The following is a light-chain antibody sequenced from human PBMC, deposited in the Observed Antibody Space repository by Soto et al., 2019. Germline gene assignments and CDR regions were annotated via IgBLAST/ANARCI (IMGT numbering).Light chain of an antibody. J-gene: IGLJ2*01. CDR3: SSFTGDTTRV. CDR1: SSDVGTYDR. V-gene: IGLV2-18*02. Sequence: QSALTQPPSVSGSPGQSVAISCTGTSSDVGTYDRVSWYQQPPGTAPKLIIYEVSDRPSGVPDRFSGSKSGNTASLTISGLQAEDEADYYCSSFTGDTTRVFGGGTKLTVL. CDR2: EVS.